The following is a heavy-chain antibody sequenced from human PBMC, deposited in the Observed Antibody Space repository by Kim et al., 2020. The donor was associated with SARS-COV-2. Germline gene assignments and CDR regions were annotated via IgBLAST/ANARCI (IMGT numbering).Heavy chain of an antibody. Sequence: GGSLRLSCAASGFTFSSYAMHWVRQAPGKXXEWVAVISYDGSNKYYADSVKGRFTISRDNSKNTLYLQMNSLRAEXTXVYXCASFSTRGXVGANGAYXGQGTLVTV. V-gene: IGHV3-30-3*01. CDR1: GFTFSSYA. J-gene: IGHJ4*02. CDR3: ASFSTRGXVGANGAY. D-gene: IGHD1-26*01. CDR2: ISYDGSNK.